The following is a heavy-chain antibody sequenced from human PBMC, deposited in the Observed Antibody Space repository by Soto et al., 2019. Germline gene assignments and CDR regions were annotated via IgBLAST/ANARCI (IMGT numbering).Heavy chain of an antibody. CDR2: ISFDGSNK. V-gene: IGHV3-30*18. J-gene: IGHJ6*02. D-gene: IGHD3-10*01. Sequence: PGGSLRLSCAASGFPFSSYALNWVRQAPGKGLEWVALISFDGSNKDYVHSVKGRFTISRDNFKNTLYLQMNSLSAEDTAVYYRAKDRAGGPYGMDVWGQGTAVTVSS. CDR3: AKDRAGGPYGMDV. CDR1: GFPFSSYA.